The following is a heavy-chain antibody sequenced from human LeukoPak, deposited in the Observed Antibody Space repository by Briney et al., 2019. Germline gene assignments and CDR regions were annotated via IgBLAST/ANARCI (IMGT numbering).Heavy chain of an antibody. J-gene: IGHJ4*02. Sequence: ASVKVSCTASGYTFTSYEINWVRQASGQGLEWVEWMNPNSGDTGYAQKFQDRVNVTRNTSISTAYMELSSLRSEDSAFYFCARGDSSLACAYWGQGTLVTVSS. V-gene: IGHV1-8*01. D-gene: IGHD2-15*01. CDR3: ARGDSSLACAY. CDR1: GYTFTSYE. CDR2: MNPNSGDT.